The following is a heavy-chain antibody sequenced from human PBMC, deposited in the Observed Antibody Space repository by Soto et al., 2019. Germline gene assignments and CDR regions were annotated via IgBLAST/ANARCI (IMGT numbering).Heavy chain of an antibody. Sequence: QVQLVESGGGVVQPGRSLRLSCADSGFTFSSYGMHWVRQAPGKGLEWVAVISYDGSNKYYADSVKGRFTISRDNSKNTLHLQMNSLRAADTALYYCAKEKEVNRAWELLPNDYWGQGTLVTVSS. CDR2: ISYDGSNK. V-gene: IGHV3-30*18. CDR1: GFTFSSYG. J-gene: IGHJ4*02. CDR3: AKEKEVNRAWELLPNDY. D-gene: IGHD1-26*01.